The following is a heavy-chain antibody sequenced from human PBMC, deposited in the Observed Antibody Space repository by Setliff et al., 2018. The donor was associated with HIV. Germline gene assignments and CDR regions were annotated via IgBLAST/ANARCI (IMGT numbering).Heavy chain of an antibody. V-gene: IGHV1-69*06. D-gene: IGHD6-13*01. CDR1: GVTFTTYS. CDR3: AREVASYSSRFDAFDV. Sequence: ASVKVSCKTSGVTFTTYSITWVRQAPGQGLEWMGGIIPIIRSAKYAQKFQGRVTVTADKSTSTAYMELSNLRSEDTAVYYCAREVASYSSRFDAFDVWGHGTTVTVSS. CDR2: IIPIIRSA. J-gene: IGHJ3*01.